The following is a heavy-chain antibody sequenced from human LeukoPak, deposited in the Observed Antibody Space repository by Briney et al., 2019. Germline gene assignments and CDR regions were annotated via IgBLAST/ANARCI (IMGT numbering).Heavy chain of an antibody. CDR2: ISTYNGNT. CDR3: ARDTYNSGWCPDY. J-gene: IGHJ4*02. V-gene: IGHV1-18*01. Sequence: GASVKVSCKTSGYTFTSYGISCVRQAPGHGLEWMGWISTYNGNTNYAQNLQGRVIMTTDTSTSTAYMELRSLRSDDTAVYYCARDTYNSGWCPDYWGQGTMVTVSS. CDR1: GYTFTSYG. D-gene: IGHD6-19*01.